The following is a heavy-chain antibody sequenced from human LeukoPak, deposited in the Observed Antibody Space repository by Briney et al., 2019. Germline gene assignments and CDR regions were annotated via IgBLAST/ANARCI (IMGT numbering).Heavy chain of an antibody. V-gene: IGHV4-59*11. Sequence: PSETLSLTCTVSGGSISSHYWAWIRQPPGKGLEWIGYISYTGSTNYNPSLKSRVTISVDTSKNQFSLKLRSVTAADTAVYYCAREGYISNWYDYWGQGTLVTVSS. CDR3: AREGYISNWYDY. D-gene: IGHD6-13*01. CDR1: GGSISSHY. CDR2: ISYTGST. J-gene: IGHJ5*01.